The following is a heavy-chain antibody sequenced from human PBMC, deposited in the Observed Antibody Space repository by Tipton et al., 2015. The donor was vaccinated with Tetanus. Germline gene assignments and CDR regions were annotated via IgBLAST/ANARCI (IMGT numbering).Heavy chain of an antibody. Sequence: SLRLSCAASGFAFSSYLMTWVRQAPGKGLELVASLKHDATEEYYVDSVKGRFAISRDNAKNSLVLQMDSLRADDTAVYYCAREATGGYYPAFWGQGTRVAVSS. J-gene: IGHJ1*01. V-gene: IGHV3-7*01. CDR1: GFAFSSYL. CDR2: LKHDATEE. D-gene: IGHD3-3*01. CDR3: AREATGGYYPAF.